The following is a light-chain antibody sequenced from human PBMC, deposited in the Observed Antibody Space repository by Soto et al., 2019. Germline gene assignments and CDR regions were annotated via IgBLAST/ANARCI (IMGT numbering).Light chain of an antibody. Sequence: HLVLTQSPSASASLGASVKLTCTLSSGHSSYAIAWHQQQPEKGPRYLMKLSSDGSHSKGDGIPDRFSGSSSGAERYLTISSLQSEDEADYYCQTWDTGARVVFGGGTQLTVL. CDR3: QTWDTGARVV. J-gene: IGLJ2*01. V-gene: IGLV4-69*01. CDR1: SGHSSYA. CDR2: LSSDGSH.